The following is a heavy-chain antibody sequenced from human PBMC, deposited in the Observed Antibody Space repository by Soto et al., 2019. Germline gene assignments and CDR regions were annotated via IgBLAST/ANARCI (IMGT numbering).Heavy chain of an antibody. CDR2: IYPGDTDT. CDR1: GYSFTNYW. Sequence: HGEALKTSCKGSGYSFTNYWNGWGRPMPGKGVEWMGIIYPGDTDTRYSPSFQGQVTISADKSICNAYLKRSSLKATDSAVYDCAGEPPGVAVAGRDYYYGMDVWGQGTTVTVSS. J-gene: IGHJ6*02. V-gene: IGHV5-51*01. D-gene: IGHD6-19*01. CDR3: AGEPPGVAVAGRDYYYGMDV.